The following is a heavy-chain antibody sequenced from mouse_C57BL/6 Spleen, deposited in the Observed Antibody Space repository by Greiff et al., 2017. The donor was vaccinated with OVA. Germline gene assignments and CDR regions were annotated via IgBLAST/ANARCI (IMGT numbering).Heavy chain of an antibody. CDR2: ISSGSSTI. V-gene: IGHV5-17*01. Sequence: EVMLVESRGGLVKPGGSLKLSCAASGFTFSDYGMHWVRQAPEKGLEWVAYISSGSSTIYYADTVKGRFTISRDNAKNTLFLQMTSLRSEDTAMYYCARTTVGATDYWGQGTTLTVSS. D-gene: IGHD1-1*01. CDR3: ARTTVGATDY. J-gene: IGHJ2*01. CDR1: GFTFSDYG.